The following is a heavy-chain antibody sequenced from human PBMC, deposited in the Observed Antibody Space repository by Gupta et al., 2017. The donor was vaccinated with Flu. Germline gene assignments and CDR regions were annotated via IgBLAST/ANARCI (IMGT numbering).Heavy chain of an antibody. J-gene: IGHJ4*02. CDR1: GYTFTGYY. CDR2: INPNSGGT. Sequence: QVQLVPSGAEVKKHGASVKVSCKASGYTFTGYYMHWVRQAPGQGLEWMGWINPNSGGTNYAQKFQGWVTMTRETSISTAYMELSRLRSDDTAVYYCARGVRLGELSLYDPFDYWGQGTLVTVSS. CDR3: ARGVRLGELSLYDPFDY. V-gene: IGHV1-2*04. D-gene: IGHD3-16*02.